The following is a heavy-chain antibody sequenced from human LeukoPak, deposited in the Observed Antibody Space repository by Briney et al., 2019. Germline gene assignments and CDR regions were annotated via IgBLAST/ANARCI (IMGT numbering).Heavy chain of an antibody. CDR2: ISGSGSTT. CDR3: AKVQQRDPDY. V-gene: IGHV3-23*01. J-gene: IGHJ4*02. D-gene: IGHD6-25*01. Sequence: GGSLRLSCAASGFTFSSYSMNWVRQAPGKGLEWVSAISGSGSTTYYADSVKGRFTISRDNSKNTLYLQMNSLRGEDTAVYYCAKVQQRDPDYWGQGTLVTVSS. CDR1: GFTFSSYS.